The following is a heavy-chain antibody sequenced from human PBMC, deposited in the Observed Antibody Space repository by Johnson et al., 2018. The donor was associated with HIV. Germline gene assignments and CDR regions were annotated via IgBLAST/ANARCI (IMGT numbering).Heavy chain of an antibody. Sequence: VQLVESGGVVVQPGGSLRLSCAASGFTFDDYTMHWVRQAPGKGLEWVSLISWDGGSTYYADSVTGRFTISRDNSKNSLYLQMNSLRAEDTALYYCARTTYYYDSSGPLGRAFDIWGQGTMVTVSS. D-gene: IGHD3-22*01. V-gene: IGHV3-43*01. CDR1: GFTFDDYT. CDR2: ISWDGGST. CDR3: ARTTYYYDSSGPLGRAFDI. J-gene: IGHJ3*02.